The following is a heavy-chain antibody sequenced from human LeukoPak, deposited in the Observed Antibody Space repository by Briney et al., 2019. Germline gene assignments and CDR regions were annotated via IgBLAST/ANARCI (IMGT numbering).Heavy chain of an antibody. CDR3: ARGVDSSSSVGYYMDV. V-gene: IGHV1-46*01. CDR2: INPSGGST. D-gene: IGHD6-6*01. CDR1: GYAFTSYY. J-gene: IGHJ6*03. Sequence: ASVKVSCKASGYAFTSYYMHWVRQAPGQGLEWMGIINPSGGSTSYAQKFQGRVTMTRDMSTSTVYMELSSLRSEDTAVYYCARGVDSSSSVGYYMDVWGKGTTVTVSS.